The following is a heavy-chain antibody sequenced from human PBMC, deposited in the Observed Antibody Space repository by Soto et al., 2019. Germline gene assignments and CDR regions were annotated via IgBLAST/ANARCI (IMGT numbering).Heavy chain of an antibody. CDR2: IYYSGST. Sequence: PSETLSLTCTVSGGSISSSSYYWGWIRQPPGKGLEWIGSIYYSGSTYYNPSLKSRVTISVDTSKNQFSLKLSSVTAADTAVYYCARHVGSSFWFDPWGQGTLVTASS. V-gene: IGHV4-39*01. D-gene: IGHD6-6*01. J-gene: IGHJ5*02. CDR3: ARHVGSSFWFDP. CDR1: GGSISSSSYY.